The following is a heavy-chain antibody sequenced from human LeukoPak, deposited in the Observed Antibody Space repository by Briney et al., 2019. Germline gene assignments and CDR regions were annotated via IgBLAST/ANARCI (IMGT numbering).Heavy chain of an antibody. J-gene: IGHJ3*02. CDR3: AKENWGGAFDI. V-gene: IGHV3-48*01. D-gene: IGHD7-27*01. Sequence: ASVKVSCKASGYTFSSYSMNWVRQAPGKGLEWVSYISSSSSTIYYADSVKGRFTISRDNAKNSLYLQMNSLRAEDTAVYYCAKENWGGAFDIWGQGTMVTVSS. CDR1: GYTFSSYS. CDR2: ISSSSSTI.